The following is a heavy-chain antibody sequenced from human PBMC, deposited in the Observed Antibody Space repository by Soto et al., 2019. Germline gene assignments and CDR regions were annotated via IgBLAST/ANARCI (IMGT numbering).Heavy chain of an antibody. CDR2: ISYDGSNK. CDR3: ARSQGRYYYYGMDV. Sequence: QVQLVESGGGVVQPGRSLRLSCAASGFTFSSYAMHWVRQAPGKGLEWVAVISYDGSNKYYADSVKGRFTISRDNSKNTRYLQMNSLRAEDTAVYYCARSQGRYYYYGMDVWGQGTTVTVSS. V-gene: IGHV3-30-3*01. CDR1: GFTFSSYA. J-gene: IGHJ6*02.